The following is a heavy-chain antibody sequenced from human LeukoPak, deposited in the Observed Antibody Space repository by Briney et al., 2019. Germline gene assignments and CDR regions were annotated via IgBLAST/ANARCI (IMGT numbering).Heavy chain of an antibody. Sequence: SETLSLTCAVYGESFTGYYWTWIRQPPGKGLEWIGEINHSGNTNYNPSLKSRVTISVDASKNQFSLNLNSVTAADTAVYYCARTCTSCYGRGWLDPWGQGTLVTVSS. J-gene: IGHJ5*02. D-gene: IGHD2-2*01. CDR1: GESFTGYY. V-gene: IGHV4-34*01. CDR2: INHSGNT. CDR3: ARTCTSCYGRGWLDP.